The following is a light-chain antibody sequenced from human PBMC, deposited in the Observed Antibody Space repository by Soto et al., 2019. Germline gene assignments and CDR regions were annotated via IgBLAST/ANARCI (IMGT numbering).Light chain of an antibody. J-gene: IGKJ1*01. CDR1: QSVSSSY. Sequence: IVLTQSPGTLSLSPGGRATLSCRANQSVSSSYLAWYQQRPGQAPRQLINDASSRAADIPDRFSGSGCGTDFTLTISRREPEEFAGYYYQMYGSAPPGTFGRGTKVDIK. CDR2: DAS. CDR3: QMYGSAPPGT. V-gene: IGKV3-20*01.